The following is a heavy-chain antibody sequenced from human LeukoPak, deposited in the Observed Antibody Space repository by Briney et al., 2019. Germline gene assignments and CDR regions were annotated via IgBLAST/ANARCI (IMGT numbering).Heavy chain of an antibody. J-gene: IGHJ4*02. Sequence: GGSLRLSCAASGFTVSSNYMSWVRQAPGKGLEWVSVIYSGGSTYYADSVKGRLTISRDNSKNTLYLQMNSLRAEDTAVYYCAKVGDIVVVPAGDIDYWGQGTLVTVSS. CDR1: GFTVSSNY. V-gene: IGHV3-53*01. D-gene: IGHD2-2*01. CDR2: IYSGGST. CDR3: AKVGDIVVVPAGDIDY.